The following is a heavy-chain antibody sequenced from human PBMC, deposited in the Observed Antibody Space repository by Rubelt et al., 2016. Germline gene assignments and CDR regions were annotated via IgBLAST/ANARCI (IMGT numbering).Heavy chain of an antibody. CDR1: GYTFTDYY. D-gene: IGHD1-26*01. V-gene: IGHV1-2*02. Sequence: QVQLVQSGAEVKKPGASVTVSCKASGYTFTDYYIHWVRQAPGQGLEWMGWINPNSGGTNYAQKFQGRVTMTRDTSISTAYMELSRLRSDDTAVYYCVLQGATYEDAFDIWGQGTMVTVSS. CDR3: VLQGATYEDAFDI. J-gene: IGHJ3*02. CDR2: INPNSGGT.